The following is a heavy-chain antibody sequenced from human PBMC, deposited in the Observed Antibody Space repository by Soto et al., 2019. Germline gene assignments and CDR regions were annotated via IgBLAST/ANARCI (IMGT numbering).Heavy chain of an antibody. CDR1: GVSISDYY. CDR3: ARDRYGWYPGFDLDV. CDR2: VHGGGST. V-gene: IGHV4-4*07. J-gene: IGHJ6*02. D-gene: IGHD6-19*01. Sequence: PSETPSLTCTVSGVSISDYYWSWIRQPAGKGLEWIGHVHGGGSTNYSPPLDSRVTMSADTSKNQFSLTLRSVTAADTAVYYCARDRYGWYPGFDLDVWGQGTTVTVSS.